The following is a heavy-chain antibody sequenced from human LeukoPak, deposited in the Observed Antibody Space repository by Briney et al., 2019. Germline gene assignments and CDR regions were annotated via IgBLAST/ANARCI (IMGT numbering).Heavy chain of an antibody. CDR2: ISGSGGSI. CDR3: AKLLWIQLWAFDY. D-gene: IGHD5-18*01. CDR1: GFTLSSYA. Sequence: GGSLRLSCAASGFTLSSYAMSWVPPAPGKGGEWVSDISGSGGSIYHADSVKGRFTISRDNSKNTLYLQMNSLGAEDTAVYYCAKLLWIQLWAFDYWGQGTLVTVSS. J-gene: IGHJ4*02. V-gene: IGHV3-23*01.